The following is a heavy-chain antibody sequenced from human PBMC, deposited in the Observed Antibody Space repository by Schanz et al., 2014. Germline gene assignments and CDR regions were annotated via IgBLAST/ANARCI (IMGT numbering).Heavy chain of an antibody. CDR2: INPNSGGA. Sequence: QVQLVQSGAEVKKSGASVKVSCKASGYTFTGYYIHWVRQAPGQGLEWMGWINPNSGGASYAQKIQGRVTMTWDTSISIAYMELSRLTSDDTAVYYCANFVVVASYNWFDPWGQGTLITVSS. D-gene: IGHD2-21*01. CDR3: ANFVVVASYNWFDP. CDR1: GYTFTGYY. V-gene: IGHV1-2*02. J-gene: IGHJ5*02.